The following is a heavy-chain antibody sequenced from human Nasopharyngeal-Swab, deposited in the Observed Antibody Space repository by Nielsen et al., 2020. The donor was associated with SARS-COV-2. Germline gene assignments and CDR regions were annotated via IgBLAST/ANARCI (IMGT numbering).Heavy chain of an antibody. CDR2: IKQDGSEK. Sequence: GGSLRLSCAASGFTFSSYWMSWVRQAPGKGLEWVANIKQDGSEKYYVDSVKGRFTISRDNAKNSLYLQMNSLRAEDTAVYYCAARYSSNWWDAFDIWGQGTMVTVSS. J-gene: IGHJ3*02. V-gene: IGHV3-7*01. CDR1: GFTFSSYW. D-gene: IGHD6-13*01. CDR3: AARYSSNWWDAFDI.